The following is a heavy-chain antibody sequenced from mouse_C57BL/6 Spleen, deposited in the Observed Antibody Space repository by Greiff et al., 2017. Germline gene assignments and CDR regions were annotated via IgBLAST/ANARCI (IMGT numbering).Heavy chain of an antibody. V-gene: IGHV1-18*01. D-gene: IGHD3-2*02. Sequence: EVQLQQSGPELVKPGASVKIPCKASGYTFTDYNMDWVKQSPGKSLEWIGDINPNNGGTIYNQKFKGKATLTVDKSSSTAYMELRSLTSEDTAVYYCAREGTAQVFAYWGQGTLVTVSA. CDR2: INPNNGGT. J-gene: IGHJ3*01. CDR3: AREGTAQVFAY. CDR1: GYTFTDYN.